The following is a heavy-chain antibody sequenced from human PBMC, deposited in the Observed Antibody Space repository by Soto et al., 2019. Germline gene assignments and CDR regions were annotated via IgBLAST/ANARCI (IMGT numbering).Heavy chain of an antibody. CDR1: GYTFTSYG. CDR3: ARGGIRFLEWPSPGWFDP. CDR2: ISAFNGAT. V-gene: IGHV1-18*01. D-gene: IGHD3-3*01. J-gene: IGHJ5*02. Sequence: ASVKVSCKASGYTFTSYGISWVRQAPGQGLEWMGWISAFNGATNYAQKFQGRVTITADESTSTAYMELSSLRSEDTAVYYCARGGIRFLEWPSPGWFDPWGQGTLVTVSS.